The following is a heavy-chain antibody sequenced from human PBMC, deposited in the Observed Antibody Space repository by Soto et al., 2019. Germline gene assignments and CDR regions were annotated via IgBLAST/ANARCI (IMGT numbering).Heavy chain of an antibody. J-gene: IGHJ3*02. CDR2: MSHIGSA. V-gene: IGHV4-30-2*01. CDR3: ARVCPNYDILTGPDAFDI. CDR1: GGSITTGGHP. D-gene: IGHD3-9*01. Sequence: PSETLSLTCVVSGGSITTGGHPWAWIRQPPGKGLEWIGYMSHIGSAFYKPSLMGRATISVDTSKNQFSLKLSSVTAADTAVYYCARVCPNYDILTGPDAFDIWGQGTMVT.